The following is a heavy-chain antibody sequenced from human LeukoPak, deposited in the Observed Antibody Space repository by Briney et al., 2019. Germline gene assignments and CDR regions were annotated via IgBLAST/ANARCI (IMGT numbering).Heavy chain of an antibody. CDR2: ISYDGSNK. CDR1: GFTFSSYG. D-gene: IGHD6-13*01. J-gene: IGHJ4*02. V-gene: IGHV3-30*19. CDR3: ARDPSIAAAYYFDY. Sequence: GGSLRLSCAASGFTFSSYGMHWVRQAPGKGLEWVAVISYDGSNKYYADSVKGRFTISRDNSKNTLYLQMNSLRAEDTAVYYCARDPSIAAAYYFDYWGQGTLVTVSS.